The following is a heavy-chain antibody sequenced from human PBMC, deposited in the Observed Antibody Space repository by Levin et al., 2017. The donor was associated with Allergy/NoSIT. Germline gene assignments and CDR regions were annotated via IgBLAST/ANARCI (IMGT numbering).Heavy chain of an antibody. CDR2: IKQDGSEK. CDR1: GFTFSSYW. J-gene: IGHJ4*02. V-gene: IGHV3-7*04. D-gene: IGHD3-10*01. Sequence: GGSLRLSCAASGFTFSSYWMSWVRQAPGKGLEWVANIKQDGSEKYYVDSVKGRFTISRDNAKNSLYLQMNSLRAEDTAVYYCARSTGGRTYYYGSGSGFNYWGQGTLVTVSS. CDR3: ARSTGGRTYYYGSGSGFNY.